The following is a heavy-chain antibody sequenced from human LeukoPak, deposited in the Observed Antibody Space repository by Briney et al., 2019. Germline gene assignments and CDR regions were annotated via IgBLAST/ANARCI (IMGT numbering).Heavy chain of an antibody. D-gene: IGHD5-24*01. CDR1: GGSISRYY. CDR2: IYYSGST. V-gene: IGHV4-59*08. CDR3: ARHERDASLDHALDI. J-gene: IGHJ3*02. Sequence: PSETLSLTCTVSGGSISRYYWSWIRQPPGKGLGWIGYIYYSGSTSYNPSLKSRVTISVDTSKNQFSLKLSSVTAADTAVYYCARHERDASLDHALDIWGQGTMVTVSS.